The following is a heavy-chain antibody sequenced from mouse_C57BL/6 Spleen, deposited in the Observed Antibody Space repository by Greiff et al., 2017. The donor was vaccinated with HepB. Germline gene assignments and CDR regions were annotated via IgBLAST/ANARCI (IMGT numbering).Heavy chain of an antibody. Sequence: EVQLQESGPGLVKPSQSLSLTCSVTGYSITSGYYWNWIRQFPGNKLEWMGYISYDGSNNYNPSLKNRISITRDTSKNQFFLKLKSVTTEDTATYYCARGGNYVAWFAYWGQGTLVTVSA. V-gene: IGHV3-6*01. CDR2: ISYDGSN. CDR3: ARGGNYVAWFAY. CDR1: GYSITSGYY. J-gene: IGHJ3*01. D-gene: IGHD2-1*01.